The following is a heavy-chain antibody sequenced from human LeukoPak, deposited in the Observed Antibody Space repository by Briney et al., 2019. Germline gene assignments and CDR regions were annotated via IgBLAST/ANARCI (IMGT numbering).Heavy chain of an antibody. V-gene: IGHV4-59*01. J-gene: IGHJ4*02. Sequence: SETLSLTCTVSGGSISTYYWSWIRQPPGKGLEWIVYIYNSGSTNYNPSLKSRVTISVGTSENQFSLKLSSVTAADTAVYYCARGWFGNFLHFDYWGQGTLVTVSS. CDR3: ARGWFGNFLHFDY. CDR2: IYNSGST. CDR1: GGSISTYY. D-gene: IGHD3-10*01.